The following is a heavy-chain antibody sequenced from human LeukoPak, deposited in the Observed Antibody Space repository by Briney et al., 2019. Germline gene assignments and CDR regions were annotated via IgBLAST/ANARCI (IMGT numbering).Heavy chain of an antibody. V-gene: IGHV1-2*02. D-gene: IGHD3-3*01. CDR2: INPNSGGT. Sequence: ASVKVSCKASGYTFTGYYMHWVRQAPGQGLEWMGWINPNSGGTNYAQKFQGRVTMTRDTSISTAYMELSRLRSDDTAVYYCAGDLRFLEWLHAFDIWGQGTMVTVSS. CDR1: GYTFTGYY. CDR3: AGDLRFLEWLHAFDI. J-gene: IGHJ3*02.